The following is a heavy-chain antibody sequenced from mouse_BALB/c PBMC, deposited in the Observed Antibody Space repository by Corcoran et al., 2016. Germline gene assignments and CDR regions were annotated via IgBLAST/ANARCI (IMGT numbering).Heavy chain of an antibody. Sequence: EVQLQQSGAELVKPGASVKLSCTASGFNIKDTYMHWVKQRPEQGLEWIGRIDPANGNTKYDPKFQGKATITADTSSNTAYLQLSSLTSEDTAVYYCAREAGNYEAWFAYWGQGTLVTVSA. D-gene: IGHD2-1*01. CDR2: IDPANGNT. CDR1: GFNIKDTY. V-gene: IGHV14-3*02. CDR3: AREAGNYEAWFAY. J-gene: IGHJ3*01.